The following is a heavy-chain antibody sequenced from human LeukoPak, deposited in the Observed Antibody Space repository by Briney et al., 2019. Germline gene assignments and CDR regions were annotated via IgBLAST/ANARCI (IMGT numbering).Heavy chain of an antibody. Sequence: PGGSLRLSCVASGFTLSSFWMSWVRQAPGKGLEWVGRIRSKTAGGTADYAAPVKGRFTISRDDSKTTLSLQMNGLKTEDTAVYYCTTDRGWLQFGSWGQGTLVTVSS. CDR2: IRSKTAGGTA. CDR1: GFTLSSFW. CDR3: TTDRGWLQFGS. D-gene: IGHD5-24*01. V-gene: IGHV3-15*01. J-gene: IGHJ5*02.